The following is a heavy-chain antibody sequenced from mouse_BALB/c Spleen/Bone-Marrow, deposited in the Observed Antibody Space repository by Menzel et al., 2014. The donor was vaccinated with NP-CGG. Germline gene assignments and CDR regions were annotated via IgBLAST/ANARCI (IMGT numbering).Heavy chain of an antibody. J-gene: IGHJ4*01. CDR3: ARSGKVRNAMDC. V-gene: IGHV1-67*01. D-gene: IGHD2-14*01. CDR1: GYTFTDYA. Sequence: VQVVESGAELVRPGVSVKISCKGSGYTFTDYAVHWVKQSHTKSLEWIGLISSYYGDATYNQKFKGKATMTVDKSSSTAFLELARLTSEDSAIYYCARSGKVRNAMDCWGQGTSVTVSS. CDR2: ISSYYGDA.